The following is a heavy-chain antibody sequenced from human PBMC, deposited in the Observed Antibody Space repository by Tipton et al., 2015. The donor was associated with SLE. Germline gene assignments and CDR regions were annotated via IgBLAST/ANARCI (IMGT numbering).Heavy chain of an antibody. V-gene: IGHV3-49*04. CDR3: TRAKWDSTVYHYFDY. Sequence: SLRLSCTASGFTFGDYAMSWVRQAPGKGLEWVGFIRSKAYGGTTEYAASVKGRFTISRDDSKNSLYLQINSLKTDDTAVYYCTRAKWDSTVYHYFDYWGQGTLVAVSS. J-gene: IGHJ4*02. D-gene: IGHD2/OR15-2a*01. CDR1: GFTFGDYA. CDR2: IRSKAYGGTT.